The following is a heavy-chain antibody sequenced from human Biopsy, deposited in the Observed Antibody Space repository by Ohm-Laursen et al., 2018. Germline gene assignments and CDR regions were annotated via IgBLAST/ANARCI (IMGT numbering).Heavy chain of an antibody. CDR3: ARDDDGRYLGDTFDL. J-gene: IGHJ3*01. Sequence: PSETLSLTCTVSGGSLSSYSWSWIRQPAGKGLEWIGQIYTSGITNYNPSLKSRVTMSVDTSKNKFSLRVSSVTAADTAIYYCARDDDGRYLGDTFDLWGQGRMVTVSS. V-gene: IGHV4-4*07. D-gene: IGHD3-10*01. CDR2: IYTSGIT. CDR1: GGSLSSYS.